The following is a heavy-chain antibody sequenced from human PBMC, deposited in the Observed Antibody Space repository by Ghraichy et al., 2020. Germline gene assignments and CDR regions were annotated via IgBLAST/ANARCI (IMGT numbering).Heavy chain of an antibody. J-gene: IGHJ6*02. CDR2: ISGSGDNT. CDR3: AKGRSAVYYGMDV. V-gene: IGHV3-23*01. D-gene: IGHD6-19*01. CDR1: GFTFSTYA. Sequence: GGSLRLSCAASGFTFSTYAMNWVRQAPGKGLEWVSAISGSGDNTYSADSVKGRFTISRDNSRKTLYLQMNSLRVEDTAVYFCAKGRSAVYYGMDVWGQGTTVTVSS.